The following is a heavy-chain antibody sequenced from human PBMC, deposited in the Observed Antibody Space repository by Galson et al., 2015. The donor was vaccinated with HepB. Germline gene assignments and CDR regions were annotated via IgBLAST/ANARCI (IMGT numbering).Heavy chain of an antibody. J-gene: IGHJ6*02. V-gene: IGHV3-30*04. Sequence: SLRLSCAASGFTFSSYAMHWVRQAPGKGLEWVAVISYDGSNKYYADSVKGRFTISRDNSKNTLYLQMNSLRAEDTAVYYCARDVEQLVRGRYYYYYGMDVWGQGTTVTVSS. D-gene: IGHD6-6*01. CDR2: ISYDGSNK. CDR3: ARDVEQLVRGRYYYYYGMDV. CDR1: GFTFSSYA.